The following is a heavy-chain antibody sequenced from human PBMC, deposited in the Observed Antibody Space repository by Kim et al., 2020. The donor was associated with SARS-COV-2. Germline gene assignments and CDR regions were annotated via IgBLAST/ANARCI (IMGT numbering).Heavy chain of an antibody. CDR2: ISYHGSNK. Sequence: GGSLRLSCAASGFTFSSYGMHWVRQAPGKGLEWVAVISYHGSNKYYADSVKGRFTISRDNSKNTLYLQMNSLRAEDTAVYYCAKAIHTATPISYGMDVWG. CDR3: AKAIHTATPISYGMDV. J-gene: IGHJ6*01. D-gene: IGHD5-18*01. V-gene: IGHV3-30*18. CDR1: GFTFSSYG.